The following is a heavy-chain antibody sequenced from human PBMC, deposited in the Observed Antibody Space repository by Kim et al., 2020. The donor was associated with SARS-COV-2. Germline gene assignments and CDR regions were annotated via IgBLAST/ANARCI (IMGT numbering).Heavy chain of an antibody. D-gene: IGHD6-13*01. CDR1: GYTLTELS. V-gene: IGHV1-24*01. CDR2: FDPEDGET. J-gene: IGHJ4*02. Sequence: ASVKVSCKVSGYTLTELSMHWVRQAPGKGLEWMGGFDPEDGETIYAQKFQGRVTMTEDTSTDTAYMELSSLRSEDTAVYYCATGRHAAAHFDYWGQGTLVTVSS. CDR3: ATGRHAAAHFDY.